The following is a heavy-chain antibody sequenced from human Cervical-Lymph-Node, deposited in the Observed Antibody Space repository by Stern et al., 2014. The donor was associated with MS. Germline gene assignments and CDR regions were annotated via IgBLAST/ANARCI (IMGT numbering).Heavy chain of an antibody. J-gene: IGHJ5*02. CDR1: GYTFTSSG. V-gene: IGHV1-18*01. Sequence: DQLVDSGGEVKKPGASVKVSCKASGYTFTSSGISWVRPAPGQGLEWMGWISAYNADTNYAQKLQGRVTMTTDTSTSTAYMDLRSLRSDDTAVYYCVGGRGDGWFDPWGQGTLVTVSS. CDR3: VGGRGDGWFDP. CDR2: ISAYNADT. D-gene: IGHD5-24*01.